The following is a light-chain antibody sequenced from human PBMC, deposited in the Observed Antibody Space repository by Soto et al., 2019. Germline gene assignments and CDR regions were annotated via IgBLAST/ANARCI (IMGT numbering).Light chain of an antibody. J-gene: IGKJ2*01. Sequence: EVVMTQSPATLSAFPGERVSLSCRASQSVSSSLAWYQQKPGQAPRLLIYSASTRATGIPARFSGSRSGTEFTLTISSLESEDFAVYYCQQYINGYTFGQGTKVDIK. CDR2: SAS. CDR1: QSVSSS. V-gene: IGKV3-15*01. CDR3: QQYINGYT.